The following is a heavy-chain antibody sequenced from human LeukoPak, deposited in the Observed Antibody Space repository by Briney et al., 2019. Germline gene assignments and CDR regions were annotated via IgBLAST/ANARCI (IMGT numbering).Heavy chain of an antibody. V-gene: IGHV3-11*04. CDR1: GFTFSDYY. D-gene: IGHD3-22*01. CDR3: ARGGLDYYDSSGYYYVDY. CDR2: ISSSGSTI. J-gene: IGHJ4*02. Sequence: GGSLRLSCAASGFTFSDYYMSWIRQAPGKGLEWVSYISSSGSTIYYADSVKGRFPISRDNAKNSLYLQMNSLRAEDTAVYYCARGGLDYYDSSGYYYVDYWGQGTLVTVSS.